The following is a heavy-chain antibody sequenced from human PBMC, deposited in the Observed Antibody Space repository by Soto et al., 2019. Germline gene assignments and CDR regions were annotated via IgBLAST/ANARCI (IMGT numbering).Heavy chain of an antibody. V-gene: IGHV3-30*18. J-gene: IGHJ4*02. Sequence: QVQLVESGGGVVQPGRSLRLSCAASGFTFSHYAMHWVRQAPGKGLEWVALMSYDGSNEYYADSVKGRFTISRDNSKNTLYLQMNSLRAEDTAVYYCAKDGSHNLDYWGQVTLGTVSS. CDR1: GFTFSHYA. CDR2: MSYDGSNE. CDR3: AKDGSHNLDY. D-gene: IGHD1-26*01.